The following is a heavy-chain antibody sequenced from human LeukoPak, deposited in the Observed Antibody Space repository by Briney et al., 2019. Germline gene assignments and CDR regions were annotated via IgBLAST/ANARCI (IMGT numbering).Heavy chain of an antibody. Sequence: GGSLRLSCAASGLTVSSNYMTWVRQAPGKGLEWVSNIYAGGDTHYADSVRGRFTISRDNSNNTLYLQMNSLRGEDTAVYYCARYTFRAVDIWGQGTMVTVSS. D-gene: IGHD3-16*01. CDR1: GLTVSSNY. CDR2: IYAGGDT. V-gene: IGHV3-53*01. CDR3: ARYTFRAVDI. J-gene: IGHJ3*02.